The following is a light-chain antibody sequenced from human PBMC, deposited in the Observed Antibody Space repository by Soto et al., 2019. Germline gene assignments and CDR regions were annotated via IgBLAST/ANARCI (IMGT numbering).Light chain of an antibody. CDR1: SSDVGGYNY. J-gene: IGLJ1*01. V-gene: IGLV2-14*01. CDR2: DVS. Sequence: QSALTQPASVSGFPGQSITISCPGTSSDVGGYNYVSWYQQHPGKAPKLMIYDVSNRPSGVSNRFSGSKSGNTASLTISGLQAEDEADYYCSSYTSSSTPYVFGTGTKVTVL. CDR3: SSYTSSSTPYV.